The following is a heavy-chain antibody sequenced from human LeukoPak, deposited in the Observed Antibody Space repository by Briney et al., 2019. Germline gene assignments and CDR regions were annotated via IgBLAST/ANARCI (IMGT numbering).Heavy chain of an antibody. CDR2: IFHSGNT. V-gene: IGHV4-38-2*02. CDR3: AREATISPFDY. CDR1: GYSLSFGYY. D-gene: IGHD5-12*01. Sequence: SETLSLTCALSGYSLSFGYYWGWIRQPPGKGPEGVGIIFHSGNTYYNPSLKSRVAISVDTSKKQFSLNLSSVTAADTAVYYCAREATISPFDYWGQGTLVTVSS. J-gene: IGHJ4*02.